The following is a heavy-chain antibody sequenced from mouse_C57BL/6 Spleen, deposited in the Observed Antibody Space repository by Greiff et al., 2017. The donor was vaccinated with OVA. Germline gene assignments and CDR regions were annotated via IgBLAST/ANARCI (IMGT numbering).Heavy chain of an antibody. D-gene: IGHD1-1*01. V-gene: IGHV14-1*01. CDR2: IDPEDGDT. Sequence: VQLKESGAELVRPGASVKLSCTASGFNIKDYYMHWVKQRPEQGLEWIGRIDPEDGDTEYAPKFQGKATMTADTSSNTAYLQLSSLTSEDTAVYYCTTEITTVVATGGYWGQGTTLTVSS. CDR3: TTEITTVVATGGY. CDR1: GFNIKDYY. J-gene: IGHJ2*01.